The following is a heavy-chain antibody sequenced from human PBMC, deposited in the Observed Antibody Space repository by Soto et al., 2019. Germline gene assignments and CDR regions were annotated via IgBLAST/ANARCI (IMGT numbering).Heavy chain of an antibody. CDR3: AKPRVATTDYFDY. J-gene: IGHJ4*02. CDR2: ISYDGSNK. V-gene: IGHV3-30*18. Sequence: QVQLVESGGGVVQPGRSLRLSCAASGFTFSSYGMHWVRQAPGKGLVWVAVISYDGSNKYYADSVKGRFTISRDNSKHTLYLQMNSLRAEDTAVYYCAKPRVATTDYFDYWGQGTLVTVSS. D-gene: IGHD5-12*01. CDR1: GFTFSSYG.